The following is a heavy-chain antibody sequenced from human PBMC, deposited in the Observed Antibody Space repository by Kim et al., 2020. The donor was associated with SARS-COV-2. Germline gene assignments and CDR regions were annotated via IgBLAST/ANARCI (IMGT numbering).Heavy chain of an antibody. D-gene: IGHD3-22*01. Sequence: SETLSLTCTVSGGSISSGGYYWSWIRQHPGKGLEWIGYIYYSGSTYYNPSLKSRVTISVDTSKNQFSLKLSSVTAADPAVYYCARVRTTMIVVVMYFDYWGQGTLVTVSS. CDR3: ARVRTTMIVVVMYFDY. V-gene: IGHV4-31*03. CDR2: IYYSGST. CDR1: GGSISSGGYY. J-gene: IGHJ4*02.